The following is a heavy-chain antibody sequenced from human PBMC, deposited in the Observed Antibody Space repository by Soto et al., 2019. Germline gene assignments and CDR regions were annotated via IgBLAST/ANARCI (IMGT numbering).Heavy chain of an antibody. CDR3: AKLPSGSYPGGDAFDI. V-gene: IGHV3-23*01. CDR2: ISGSGGST. Sequence: GGSLRLSCAASGFTFSSYAMSWVRQAPGKGLEWVSAISGSGGSTYYADSVKGRFTISRDNSKNTLYLQMNSLRAEDTAVYYCAKLPSGSYPGGDAFDIWGQGTMVTVSS. J-gene: IGHJ3*02. CDR1: GFTFSSYA. D-gene: IGHD1-26*01.